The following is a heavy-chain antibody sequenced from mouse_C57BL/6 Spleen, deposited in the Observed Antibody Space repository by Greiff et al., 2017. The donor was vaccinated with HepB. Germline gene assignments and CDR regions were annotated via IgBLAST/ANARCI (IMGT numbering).Heavy chain of an antibody. CDR1: GFSLTSYG. Sequence: VKLQESGPGLVQPSQSLSITCTVSGFSLTSYGVHWVRQSPGKGLEWLGVIWRGGSTDYNAAFMSRLSITKDNSKSQVFFKMNSLQADDTAIYYCAKKKDDLYYAMDYWGQGTSVTVSS. CDR3: AKKKDDLYYAMDY. V-gene: IGHV2-5*01. CDR2: IWRGGST. J-gene: IGHJ4*01.